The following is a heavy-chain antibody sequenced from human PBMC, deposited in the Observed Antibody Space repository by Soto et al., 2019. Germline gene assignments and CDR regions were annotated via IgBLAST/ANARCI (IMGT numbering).Heavy chain of an antibody. CDR3: ARERDGNTRRIDY. Sequence: GTLSLTCAVSGYSISSGYYWCCIRQPPGKGLEWIGSIYHSGSTYYNPSLKSRVTISVDTSKNQFSLKLNSVTAADTAVYYCARERDGNTRRIDYWGQGTLVTVSS. D-gene: IGHD2-15*01. CDR1: GYSISSGYY. V-gene: IGHV4-38-2*02. J-gene: IGHJ4*02. CDR2: IYHSGST.